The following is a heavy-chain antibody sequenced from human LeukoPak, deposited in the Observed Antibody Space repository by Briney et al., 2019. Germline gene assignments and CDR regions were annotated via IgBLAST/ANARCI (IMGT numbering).Heavy chain of an antibody. CDR1: GFTFSYYE. V-gene: IGHV3-48*03. Sequence: GGSLRLSCAASGFTFSYYEMIWVRQAPGKGLEWVSYITGGSTTKNYADSVKGRFTISRDNAKNSLYLQMNSRRAEDTAIYYCARDGDIAVATAPYYFDYWGQGILVTVSS. D-gene: IGHD6-19*01. CDR2: ITGGSTTK. CDR3: ARDGDIAVATAPYYFDY. J-gene: IGHJ4*02.